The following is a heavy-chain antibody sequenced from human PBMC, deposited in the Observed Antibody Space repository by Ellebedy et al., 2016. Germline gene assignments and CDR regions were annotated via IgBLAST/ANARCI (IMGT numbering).Heavy chain of an antibody. V-gene: IGHV1-2*02. CDR3: ATERGTAVANPDS. Sequence: ASVKVSXXASGYTFTAYYMHWVRQAPGQGLEWMGWINPYSGGTNYAQKFQGRVTMTRDTSISTAYMELSSLTSEDTAVYYCATERGTAVANPDSWGQGTLVTVSS. CDR1: GYTFTAYY. J-gene: IGHJ4*02. D-gene: IGHD6-19*01. CDR2: INPYSGGT.